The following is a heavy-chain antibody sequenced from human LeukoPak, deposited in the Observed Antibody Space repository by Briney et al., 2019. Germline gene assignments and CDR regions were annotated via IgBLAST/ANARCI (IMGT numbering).Heavy chain of an antibody. CDR3: ARDPWYDSSGYTFDY. V-gene: IGHV1-18*01. CDR2: ISAYNGNT. D-gene: IGHD3-22*01. J-gene: IGHJ4*02. CDR1: GYTFTSYG. Sequence: GASVKVSCKASGYTFTSYGISWVRQAPGQGLEWMVWISAYNGNTNYAQKLQGRVTMTTDTSTSTGYMELRRLRSEDTAVYYCARDPWYDSSGYTFDYWGQGTLVTVSS.